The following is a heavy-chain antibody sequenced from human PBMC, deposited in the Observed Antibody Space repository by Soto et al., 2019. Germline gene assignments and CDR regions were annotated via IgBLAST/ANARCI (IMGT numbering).Heavy chain of an antibody. V-gene: IGHV1-3*01. CDR2: INAGNGNT. Sequence: QVQLVQSVAEVKKPGASVKVSCKASGYTFTSYAMHWVRQAPGQRLEWMGWINAGNGNTKYSQKFQGRVTITRDTSASTAYMELSSLRSEDTAVYYCARDLGVGAASDYWGQGTLVTVSS. D-gene: IGHD1-26*01. J-gene: IGHJ4*02. CDR1: GYTFTSYA. CDR3: ARDLGVGAASDY.